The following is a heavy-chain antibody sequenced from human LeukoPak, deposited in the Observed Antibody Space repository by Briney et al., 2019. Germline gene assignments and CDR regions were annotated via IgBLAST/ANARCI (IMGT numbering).Heavy chain of an antibody. CDR3: ARGRGGGYYTYYYYCMDV. Sequence: SETLSLTCTVSGDSISSSSSYWGWIRQPPGKGLEWIGSIYYSGSTYYNTSLKSRVTISVDTSKNQFSLKLSSVTAADTAVYYCARGRGGGYYTYYYYCMDVWGKGTTVTVSS. J-gene: IGHJ6*03. D-gene: IGHD3-3*01. CDR2: IYYSGST. CDR1: GDSISSSSSY. V-gene: IGHV4-39*01.